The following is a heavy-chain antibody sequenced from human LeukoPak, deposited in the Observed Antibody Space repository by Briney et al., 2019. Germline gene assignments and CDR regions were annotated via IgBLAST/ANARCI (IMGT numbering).Heavy chain of an antibody. CDR1: GYTFTNYG. CDR3: ARDSYASNSQLVY. Sequence: GASVKVSCKASGYTFTNYGVSWVRQAPGQGLEWMGWISVYNGNTNYAQKLQGRVTMTTDTSTKIAYMELRSLRSDDTAVYYCARDSYASNSQLVYWGQGTLITVSS. V-gene: IGHV1-18*01. J-gene: IGHJ4*02. D-gene: IGHD4-23*01. CDR2: ISVYNGNT.